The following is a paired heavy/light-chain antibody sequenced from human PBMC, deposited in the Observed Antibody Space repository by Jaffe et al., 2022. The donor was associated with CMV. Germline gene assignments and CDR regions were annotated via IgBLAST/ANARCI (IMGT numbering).Light chain of an antibody. V-gene: IGLV6-57*04. J-gene: IGLJ3*02. CDR2: EDD. Sequence: NFMLAQPHSVSESPGKTVTISCTRSSGSIASSYVQWYQQRPGSAPTTVIYEDDQRPSGVPDRFSGSIDSSSNSASLTISGLKTEDEADYYCQSYDSTFFWVFGGGTKLTVL. CDR1: SGSIASSY. CDR3: QSYDSTFFWV.
Heavy chain of an antibody. Sequence: QVQLQQSGPGLVKPSQTLSLTCAISGDSVSSNTIAWNWIRQSPSRGLEWLGRTYYSRSKWYYDYALSVKSRITINPDTSKNQFSLQLNSVTPEDTAVYYCAAMVRGLFDPWGQGTLVTVTS. V-gene: IGHV6-1*01. CDR2: TYYSRSKWYY. J-gene: IGHJ5*02. D-gene: IGHD5-18*01. CDR1: GDSVSSNTIA. CDR3: AAMVRGLFDP.